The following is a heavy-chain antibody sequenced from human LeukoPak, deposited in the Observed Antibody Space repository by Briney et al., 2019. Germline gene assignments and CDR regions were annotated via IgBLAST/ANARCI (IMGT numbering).Heavy chain of an antibody. V-gene: IGHV3-21*01. CDR3: ARAVGDCSSSSCYGNWFDP. J-gene: IGHJ5*02. Sequence: GGSLRLSCAASGFTFSSYSMNWVRQAPGKGLEWVSSISSSSSYIYYAASVKGRFTISRDNAKNSLYLQMNSLRAEDTAVYYCARAVGDCSSSSCYGNWFDPWGQGTLVTVSS. CDR2: ISSSSSYI. CDR1: GFTFSSYS. D-gene: IGHD2-2*01.